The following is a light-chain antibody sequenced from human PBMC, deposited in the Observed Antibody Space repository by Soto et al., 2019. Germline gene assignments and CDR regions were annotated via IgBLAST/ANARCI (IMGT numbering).Light chain of an antibody. V-gene: IGLV1-40*01. CDR1: SSNIGAGYD. Sequence: QSVLTQPPSVSGDPGQRVTISCTGSSSNIGAGYDVPWYQQLPGTAPKLLIYGNSNRPSGVPDRFSGSKSGTSASLAITGLQDEDEADYYGQSYDSSLSGTVFGGGTKLTVL. CDR2: GNS. J-gene: IGLJ2*01. CDR3: QSYDSSLSGTV.